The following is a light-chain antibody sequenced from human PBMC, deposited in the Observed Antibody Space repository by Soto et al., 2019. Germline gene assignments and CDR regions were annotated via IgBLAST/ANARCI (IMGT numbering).Light chain of an antibody. V-gene: IGLV2-14*02. J-gene: IGLJ2*01. Sequence: QSALTQPASVSGSPGQSITISCTGSSTDVGAYHLVSWYQHLPGKVPQLIIYETTKRPSRVSNRFSGSKSGNTASLTISGLQPEDEADYYCSSYLTLTSLVVFGGRTKLTVL. CDR2: ETT. CDR1: STDVGAYHL. CDR3: SSYLTLTSLVV.